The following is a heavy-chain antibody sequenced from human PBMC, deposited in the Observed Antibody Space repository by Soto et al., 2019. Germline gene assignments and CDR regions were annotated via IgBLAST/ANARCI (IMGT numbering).Heavy chain of an antibody. D-gene: IGHD3-22*01. CDR3: ARDGPLYDSSGYPTNHFDY. V-gene: IGHV3-48*03. Sequence: EVQLVESGGGLVQPGGSLRLSCAASGFTFSSYEMNWVRQAPGKGLEWVSYISSSGSTIYYADSVKGRFTISRDNAKNSLYLQMNSLRAEDTAVYYCARDGPLYDSSGYPTNHFDYWGQGTLVTVSS. J-gene: IGHJ4*02. CDR1: GFTFSSYE. CDR2: ISSSGSTI.